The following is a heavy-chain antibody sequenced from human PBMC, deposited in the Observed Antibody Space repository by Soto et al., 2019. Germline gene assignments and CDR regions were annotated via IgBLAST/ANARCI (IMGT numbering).Heavy chain of an antibody. V-gene: IGHV4-34*01. J-gene: IGHJ6*02. Sequence: SETLSLTCAVYGGSFSGYYWSWIRQPPGKGLEWIGEINHSGSTNYNPSLKSRVTISVDTSKNQFSLKLSSVTAADTAVYYCARGEKNITMVRGVISVPETPNYYYYGMDVWGQGTTVTVSS. CDR1: GGSFSGYY. CDR3: ARGEKNITMVRGVISVPETPNYYYYGMDV. D-gene: IGHD3-10*01. CDR2: INHSGST.